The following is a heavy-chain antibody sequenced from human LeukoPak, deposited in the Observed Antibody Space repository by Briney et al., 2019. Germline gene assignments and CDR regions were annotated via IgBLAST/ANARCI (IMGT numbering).Heavy chain of an antibody. V-gene: IGHV1-69*05. CDR2: IIPIFGTA. Sequence: SVKVSCKASGGTFGSYAISWVRQAPGQGLEWMGRIIPIFGTANYAQKFQGRVTITTDESTSTAYMELSSLRSEDTAVYYCARGYYYDSSGYYWSFDPWGQGTLVTVSS. CDR1: GGTFGSYA. CDR3: ARGYYYDSSGYYWSFDP. D-gene: IGHD3-22*01. J-gene: IGHJ5*02.